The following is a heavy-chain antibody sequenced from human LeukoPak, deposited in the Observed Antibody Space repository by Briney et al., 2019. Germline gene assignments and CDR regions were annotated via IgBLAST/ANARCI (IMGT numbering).Heavy chain of an antibody. CDR1: GGSISSYY. CDR2: FYYSGST. D-gene: IGHD3-22*01. Sequence: SETLSLTCTVSGGSISSYYWSWIWQPPGKGLEWIGYFYYSGSTNYNPSLKSRVTISVDTSKNQFSLKLSSVTAADTAVYYCARATYYYDSSGYYYMYYFDYWGQGTLVTVSS. J-gene: IGHJ4*02. V-gene: IGHV4-59*12. CDR3: ARATYYYDSSGYYYMYYFDY.